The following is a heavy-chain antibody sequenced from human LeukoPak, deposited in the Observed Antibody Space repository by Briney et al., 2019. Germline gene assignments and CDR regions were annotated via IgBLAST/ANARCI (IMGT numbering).Heavy chain of an antibody. D-gene: IGHD3-10*01. J-gene: IGHJ4*02. CDR1: GFTFSSSA. V-gene: IGHV3-23*01. CDR2: ISNNGGYT. Sequence: GGSLRLSCAASGFTFSSSAMSWVRQAPGKGLEWVSAISNNGGYTYYADSVKGRFTISRDNAKNSLYLQMNSLRAEDTAVYYCAREERLLWFGELPHFDYWGQGTLVTVSS. CDR3: AREERLLWFGELPHFDY.